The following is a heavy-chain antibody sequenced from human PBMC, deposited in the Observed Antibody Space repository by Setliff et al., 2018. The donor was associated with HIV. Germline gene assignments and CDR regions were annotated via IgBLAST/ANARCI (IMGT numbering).Heavy chain of an antibody. J-gene: IGHJ3*02. CDR3: AKRPGYGYPFHI. CDR2: IYYNGNT. CDR1: GGSISSTTYW. D-gene: IGHD5-18*01. V-gene: IGHV4-39*01. Sequence: PSETLSLTCTVSGGSISSTTYWGGWIRQPPGKGLEWIGTIYYNGNTFYDPSLKSRVTISIDMSKNQFSLKLTSVAAADTAVYYCAKRPGYGYPFHIWGQGTMVTV.